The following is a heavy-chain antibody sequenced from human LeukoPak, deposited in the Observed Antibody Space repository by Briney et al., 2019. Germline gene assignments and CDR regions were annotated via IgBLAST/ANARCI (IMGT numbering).Heavy chain of an antibody. CDR2: ISAYNGNT. Sequence: ASVKVSCKSSGYMFTDFYIHWVRQAPGQGLEWMGWISAYNGNTNYAQKLQGRVTMTTDTSTSTAYMELRSLRSDDTAVYYCATXXXXNYYYYYGMDVWGQGTTVTVSS. CDR3: ATXXXXNYYYYYGMDV. V-gene: IGHV1-18*04. CDR1: GYMFTDFY. J-gene: IGHJ6*02.